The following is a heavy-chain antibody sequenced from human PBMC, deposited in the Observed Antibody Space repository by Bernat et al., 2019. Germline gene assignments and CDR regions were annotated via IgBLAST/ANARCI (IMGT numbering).Heavy chain of an antibody. J-gene: IGHJ3*02. CDR3: AKDIRSNEPLLDGSGGPPDAFDI. V-gene: IGHV3-23*01. CDR1: GFTFSSYA. Sequence: EVQLLESGGGLVQPGGSLRLSCAASGFTFSSYAMSWVRQAPGKGLEWVSAISGSGGSTYYAESVKGRLTISRDNAKNTLYLQMNSLRAEDTAVYYWAKDIRSNEPLLDGSGGPPDAFDIWGQGTMVTVSS. CDR2: ISGSGGST. D-gene: IGHD3-10*01.